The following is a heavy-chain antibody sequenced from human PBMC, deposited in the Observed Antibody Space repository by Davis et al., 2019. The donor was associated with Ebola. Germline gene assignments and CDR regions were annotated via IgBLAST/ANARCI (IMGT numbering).Heavy chain of an antibody. CDR2: MYYSGST. CDR1: GFALSDNY. Sequence: GSLRLSCAASGFALSDNYMNWIRQPPGKGLEWIGSMYYSGSTYYNPSLKSRVTISVDTSKNQFSLKLASVAAADTAVYYCARAGALLPAANNWFDPWGQGTLVTVSS. D-gene: IGHD2-2*01. CDR3: ARAGALLPAANNWFDP. V-gene: IGHV4-38-2*01. J-gene: IGHJ5*02.